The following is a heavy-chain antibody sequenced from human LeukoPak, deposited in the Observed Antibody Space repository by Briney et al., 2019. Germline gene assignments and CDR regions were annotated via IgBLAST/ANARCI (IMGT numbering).Heavy chain of an antibody. D-gene: IGHD6-6*01. CDR2: IYTSGST. CDR3: ARERPEYSSSSGIDY. V-gene: IGHV4-39*07. CDR1: GGSISSSSYY. Sequence: SETLSLTCTVSGGSISSSSYYWGWIRQPPGKGLEWIGSIYTSGSTNYNPSLKSRVTISVDTSKNQFSLKLSSVTAADTAVYYCARERPEYSSSSGIDYWGQGTLVTVSS. J-gene: IGHJ4*02.